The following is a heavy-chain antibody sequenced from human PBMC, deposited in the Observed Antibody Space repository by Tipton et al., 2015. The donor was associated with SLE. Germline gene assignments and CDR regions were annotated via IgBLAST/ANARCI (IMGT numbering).Heavy chain of an antibody. V-gene: IGHV4-39*07. CDR2: VYYSGST. Sequence: TLSLTCSVSGDSISSNPYYWGWIRQPPGKGLEWIGSVYYSGSTYYSPATQSRVTISLDKSKNQFSLRLNSVTAADTAMYYCAREGGYSYGLDYWGQGTLVTVSS. CDR1: GDSISSNPYY. J-gene: IGHJ4*02. D-gene: IGHD5-18*01. CDR3: AREGGYSYGLDY.